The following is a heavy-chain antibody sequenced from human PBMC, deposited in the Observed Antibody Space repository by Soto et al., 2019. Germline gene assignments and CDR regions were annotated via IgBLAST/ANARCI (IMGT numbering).Heavy chain of an antibody. J-gene: IGHJ3*02. CDR1: GFTVSSNY. CDR3: ARDHLWDTGSGSYIFAAFDI. V-gene: IGHV3-66*01. D-gene: IGHD3-10*01. Sequence: GGSLRLSCAASGFTVSSNYMSWVRQAPGKGLEWVSVIYSGGSTYYADSVKGRFTISRDNSKNTLYLQMNSLRAEDTAVYYCARDHLWDTGSGSYIFAAFDIWGQGTMVTVSS. CDR2: IYSGGST.